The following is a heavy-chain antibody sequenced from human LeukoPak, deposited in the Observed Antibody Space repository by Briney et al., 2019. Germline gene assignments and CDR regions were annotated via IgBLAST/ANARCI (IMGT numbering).Heavy chain of an antibody. CDR3: AREMILGTSSSGTFDY. CDR2: ISSSSYI. CDR1: GFTFSSYS. D-gene: IGHD6-13*01. Sequence: PGGSLRLSCAASGFTFSSYSMKLVRQTPGKGLEWVSSISSSSYIYYADAVKGRFTISRDNAKNSLYLQMNSLRAEDTAVYYCAREMILGTSSSGTFDYWGQGTLVTVSS. J-gene: IGHJ4*02. V-gene: IGHV3-21*01.